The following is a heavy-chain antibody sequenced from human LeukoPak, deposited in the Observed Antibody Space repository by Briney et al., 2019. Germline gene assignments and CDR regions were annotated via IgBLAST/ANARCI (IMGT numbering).Heavy chain of an antibody. CDR3: ASSPVRDDAFDI. J-gene: IGHJ3*02. CDR1: GGTFSSYA. D-gene: IGHD2-8*01. Sequence: GASVKVSCKASGGTFSSYAISWVRQAPGQGLEWMGGIIPIFGTANYAQKFQGRVTITADESTSTAYMELSSLRSEDTAVYYCASSPVRDDAFDIWGQGTMVTVSS. V-gene: IGHV1-69*13. CDR2: IIPIFGTA.